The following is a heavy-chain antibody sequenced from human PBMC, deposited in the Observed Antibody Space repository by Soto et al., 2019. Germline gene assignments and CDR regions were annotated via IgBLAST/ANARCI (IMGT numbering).Heavy chain of an antibody. Sequence: PGGSLRLSCAASGFTFSSYAMSWVRQAPGKGLEWVSAISGSGGSTYYADSVKGRFTISRDNSKNTLYLQMNSLRAEDTAVYYCARDRVTILWSYGMDVWGQGTTVTVSS. J-gene: IGHJ6*02. D-gene: IGHD3-3*01. V-gene: IGHV3-23*01. CDR3: ARDRVTILWSYGMDV. CDR1: GFTFSSYA. CDR2: ISGSGGST.